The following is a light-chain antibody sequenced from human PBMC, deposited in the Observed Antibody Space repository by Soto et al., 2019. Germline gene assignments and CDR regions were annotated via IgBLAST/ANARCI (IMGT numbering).Light chain of an antibody. J-gene: IGLJ2*01. V-gene: IGLV2-23*02. CDR2: EVN. Sequence: HSALTQPASVSGSPGQSITISCTGTNGDVGSYDLVSWYQQYPGKAPKLIIYEVNKRPSGVSNRFSGAKSGNTASLTISGLQTEDEADYDCCSYAGGNTLIFGGGTKLTVL. CDR1: NGDVGSYDL. CDR3: CSYAGGNTLI.